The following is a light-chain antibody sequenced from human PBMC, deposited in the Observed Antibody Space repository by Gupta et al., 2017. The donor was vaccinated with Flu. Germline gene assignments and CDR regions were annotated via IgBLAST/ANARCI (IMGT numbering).Light chain of an antibody. V-gene: IGLV2-14*01. Sequence: ITISCSGTSSDVGGYDYVSWYQQHPGKSPKLIIYEVSSRPSGASNRFSGSKSGNTASLTIAGLQAEDEADYYCTSYTSYTTPWVFGGGTKLTVL. CDR1: SSDVGGYDY. J-gene: IGLJ3*02. CDR2: EVS. CDR3: TSYTSYTTPWV.